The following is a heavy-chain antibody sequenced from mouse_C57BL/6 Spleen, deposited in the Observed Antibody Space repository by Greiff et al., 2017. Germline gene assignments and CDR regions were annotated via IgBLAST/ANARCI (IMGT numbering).Heavy chain of an antibody. Sequence: VQLQQSGPELVKPGASVKMSCKASGYTFTDYNMHWVKQSHGKSLEWIGYINPNNGGTSYNQKFKSKTTLTVNKSSSTAYMRLRSLTSEDSAVYYCGGGGYYGNSYYFDYWGQGTTLTVSS. CDR3: GGGGYYGNSYYFDY. CDR2: INPNNGGT. V-gene: IGHV1-22*01. CDR1: GYTFTDYN. J-gene: IGHJ2*01. D-gene: IGHD1-1*01.